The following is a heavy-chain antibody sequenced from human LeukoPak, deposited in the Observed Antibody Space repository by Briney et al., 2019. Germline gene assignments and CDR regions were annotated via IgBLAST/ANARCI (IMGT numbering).Heavy chain of an antibody. J-gene: IGHJ6*04. CDR1: GFTFGDYA. Sequence: PGGSLRLSCTASGFTFGDYAMSWVRQAPGKGLEWVGFIRSKAYGGTTEHAASVKGRFTISRDDSKSIAYLQMNSLKTEDTAVYYCTRTMVRGVVPDYYYYGMDVWGKGTTVTVSS. CDR2: IRSKAYGGTT. D-gene: IGHD3-10*01. V-gene: IGHV3-49*04. CDR3: TRTMVRGVVPDYYYYGMDV.